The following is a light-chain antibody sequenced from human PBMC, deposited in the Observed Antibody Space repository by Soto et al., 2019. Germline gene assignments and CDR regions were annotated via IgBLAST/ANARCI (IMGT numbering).Light chain of an antibody. Sequence: EIVLTQSPGTLSLSPGEGATLSCRASQSVSSNFLAWYQHKPGQAPRLLIYGASSRATGIPDRFSGSGSGTDFTLTISRLEPEDFAVYYCRHYGSSPSTFGQGTRLEIK. CDR2: GAS. CDR3: RHYGSSPST. CDR1: QSVSSNF. J-gene: IGKJ5*01. V-gene: IGKV3-20*01.